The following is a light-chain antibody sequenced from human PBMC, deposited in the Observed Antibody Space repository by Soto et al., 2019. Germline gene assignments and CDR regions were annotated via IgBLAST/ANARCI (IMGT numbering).Light chain of an antibody. CDR2: KDT. Sequence: SYELTQPSSVSVSPGQTARITCSADVLAKKYARWFQQKPGQAPVLVIYKDTERPSGIPERFSGSTSGTTVTLTISGAQVDDEADYYCYCTADNQYVFGTGTKLTVL. CDR1: VLAKKY. V-gene: IGLV3-27*01. CDR3: YCTADNQYV. J-gene: IGLJ1*01.